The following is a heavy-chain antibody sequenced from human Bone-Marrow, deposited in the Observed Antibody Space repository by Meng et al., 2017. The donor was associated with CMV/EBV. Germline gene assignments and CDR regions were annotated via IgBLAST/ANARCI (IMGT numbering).Heavy chain of an antibody. CDR2: INPNSGGT. CDR3: ARSRPVQLPRRWFDP. V-gene: IGHV1-2*02. J-gene: IGHJ5*02. D-gene: IGHD2-2*01. CDR1: GYTFTGYY. Sequence: ASVKVSCKASGYTFTGYYMHWVRQAPGQGLEWMGWINPNSGGTNYAQKFQGRVTMTRDTSISTAYMELSSLRSEDTAVYYCARSRPVQLPRRWFDPWGQGPLVTVSS.